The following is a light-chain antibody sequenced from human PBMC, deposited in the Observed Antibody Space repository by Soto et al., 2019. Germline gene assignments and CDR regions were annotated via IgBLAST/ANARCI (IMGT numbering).Light chain of an antibody. CDR3: QQYGTSPWT. Sequence: ERVLTQSPGTLSLSPGGKATLSFRASQSVSSRYLAWYQQKSGQAPRLLIYATSSRATDIPDRFIGYGSGTDFTLTISGLEPEDFAVYYCQQYGTSPWTFGQGTKVDIK. J-gene: IGKJ1*01. V-gene: IGKV3-20*01. CDR1: QSVSSRY. CDR2: ATS.